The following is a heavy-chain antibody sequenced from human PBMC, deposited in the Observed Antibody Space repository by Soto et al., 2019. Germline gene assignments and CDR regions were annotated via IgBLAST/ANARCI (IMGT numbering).Heavy chain of an antibody. CDR2: ISYDGSNK. J-gene: IGHJ4*02. V-gene: IGHV3-30-3*01. D-gene: IGHD3-22*01. Sequence: GGSLRLSCAASGFTFSSYAMHWVRQAPGKGLEWVAVISYDGSNKYYADSVKGRFTISRDNSKNTLYLQMNSLRAEDTAVYYCARLTGYDSSGYTDYWGQGTLVTVSS. CDR1: GFTFSSYA. CDR3: ARLTGYDSSGYTDY.